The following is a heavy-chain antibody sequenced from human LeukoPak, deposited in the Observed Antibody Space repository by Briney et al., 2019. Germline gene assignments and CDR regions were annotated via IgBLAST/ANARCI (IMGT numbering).Heavy chain of an antibody. D-gene: IGHD4-11*01. Sequence: ASVKVSCKGSGYTFTSYDINWVRQATGQGLEWMGWMNPNSGNTGYAQKFQGRVTMTRNTSISTAYMELSSLRSEDTAVYYCARDGSNSEDGWFDPWGQGTLVTVSS. CDR2: MNPNSGNT. J-gene: IGHJ5*02. CDR1: GYTFTSYD. CDR3: ARDGSNSEDGWFDP. V-gene: IGHV1-8*01.